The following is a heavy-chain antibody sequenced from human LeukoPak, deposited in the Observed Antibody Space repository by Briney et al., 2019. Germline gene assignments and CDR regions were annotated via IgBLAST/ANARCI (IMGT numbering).Heavy chain of an antibody. V-gene: IGHV4-61*02. CDR3: ARERYGDYVFYFDY. D-gene: IGHD4-17*01. CDR2: IYTSGTT. Sequence: PSETLSLTCTVSGGSISSGSYYWSWIGQPAGKGLDWIGRIYTSGTTNYNPSLKSRVTISVDTSKNQFSLRLSSVTAADTAVYYCARERYGDYVFYFDYWGQGNLVTVSS. J-gene: IGHJ4*02. CDR1: GGSISSGSYY.